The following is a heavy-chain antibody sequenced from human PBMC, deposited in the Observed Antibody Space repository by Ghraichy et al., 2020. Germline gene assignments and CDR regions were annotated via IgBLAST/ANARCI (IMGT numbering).Heavy chain of an antibody. CDR1: GDSITSGSYF. V-gene: IGHV4-39*01. D-gene: IGHD4-11*01. Sequence: SETLSLTCTVSGDSITSGSYFWGWIRQPPGKGLEWLGSIYYSGSTFYNPSLQSRVTISVDTFKSQFSLKLSAVTAADTVVNFCARHLHDYRSYGYYYAGMDVWGQGTTVTFSS. J-gene: IGHJ6*02. CDR2: IYYSGST. CDR3: ARHLHDYRSYGYYYAGMDV.